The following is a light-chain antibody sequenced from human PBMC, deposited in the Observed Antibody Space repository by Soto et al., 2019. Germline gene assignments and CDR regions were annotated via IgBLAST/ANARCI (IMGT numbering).Light chain of an antibody. V-gene: IGKV1-9*01. J-gene: IGKJ1*01. CDR2: LAS. Sequence: IQLTQSPSSLSASVGDTVTISCRASQTIDNYLAWYQQYPGRAPKLLIYLASTLQSGVPSRFSGSGSGTDFTLTITSLQPEYFGTYYCQQLDSNPPWTFGQGTRVEIK. CDR3: QQLDSNPPWT. CDR1: QTIDNY.